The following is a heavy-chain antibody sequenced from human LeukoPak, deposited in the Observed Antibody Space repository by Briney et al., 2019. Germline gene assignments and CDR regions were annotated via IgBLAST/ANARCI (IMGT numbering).Heavy chain of an antibody. Sequence: GGSLRLSCAASGFTFSRYGMHWVRQAPGKGLEWVAIISIDGSNKYYGDSVKGRFTISRDNSKNTLYLQMNSLRAEDTAVYYCAKEGIAVAGIHFDPWGQGTLVTVSS. CDR1: GFTFSRYG. CDR2: ISIDGSNK. J-gene: IGHJ5*02. D-gene: IGHD6-19*01. V-gene: IGHV3-30*18. CDR3: AKEGIAVAGIHFDP.